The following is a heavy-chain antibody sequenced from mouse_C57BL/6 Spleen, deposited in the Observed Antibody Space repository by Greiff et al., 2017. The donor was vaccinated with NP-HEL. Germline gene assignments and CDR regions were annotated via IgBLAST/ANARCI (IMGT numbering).Heavy chain of an antibody. CDR1: GYTFTSSW. J-gene: IGHJ4*01. D-gene: IGHD2-4*01. V-gene: IGHV1-7*01. Sequence: VQLQQSGAELAKPGASVKLSCKASGYTFTSSWMHWVKQRPGQGLEWIGYINPSSGYTKYNQKFKDKATLTADKSSSTAYMQLSSLTYADSSIYYCAGRSSYDYDEGYAKDYWGQGTTVTVSS. CDR3: AGRSSYDYDEGYAKDY. CDR2: INPSSGYT.